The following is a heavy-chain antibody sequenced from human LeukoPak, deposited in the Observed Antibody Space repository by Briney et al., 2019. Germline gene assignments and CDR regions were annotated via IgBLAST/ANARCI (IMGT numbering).Heavy chain of an antibody. J-gene: IGHJ3*02. CDR1: GYTFTGYY. V-gene: IGHV1-2*02. Sequence: ASVKVSCKASGYTFTGYYMHWVRQAPGQGLEWMGWINPNSGGTNYAQKFQGRVTMTRDTSISTAYMELSRLRSDDTAVYYCARSYCRGGSCYWAPAFDIWGQGTMVTVSS. D-gene: IGHD2-15*01. CDR3: ARSYCRGGSCYWAPAFDI. CDR2: INPNSGGT.